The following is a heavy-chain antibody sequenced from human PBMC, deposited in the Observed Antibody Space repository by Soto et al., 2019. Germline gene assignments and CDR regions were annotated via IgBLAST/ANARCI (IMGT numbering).Heavy chain of an antibody. CDR1: GDSITTNGYY. CDR3: ARSHYTYGLLIDY. CDR2: VYWTGST. Sequence: SETLSLTCSVSGDSITTNGYYWGWIRHPPGKGLQWIGNVYWTGSTFSHPSLTSRVFISVDTSKNEFSLRLTSVTAADTAVYYCARSHYTYGLLIDYWGPGTLVTVSS. V-gene: IGHV4-39*01. J-gene: IGHJ4*02. D-gene: IGHD2-8*01.